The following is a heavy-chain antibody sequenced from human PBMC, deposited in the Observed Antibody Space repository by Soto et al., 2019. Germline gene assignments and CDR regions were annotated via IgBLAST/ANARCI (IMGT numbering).Heavy chain of an antibody. V-gene: IGHV1-69*02. CDR1: GGTFRNYP. Sequence: QVQLVQSGTEVKKPGSSVKVSCKASGGTFRNYPINWVRQAPGQGLEWMGSIFPLTDIPDYAQNFQARITISADKSTSTAYIEFSSLASDDTAMYFCARGPLVVLNYFESWGQGTLVTVSS. CDR3: ARGPLVVLNYFES. J-gene: IGHJ4*02. CDR2: IFPLTDIP.